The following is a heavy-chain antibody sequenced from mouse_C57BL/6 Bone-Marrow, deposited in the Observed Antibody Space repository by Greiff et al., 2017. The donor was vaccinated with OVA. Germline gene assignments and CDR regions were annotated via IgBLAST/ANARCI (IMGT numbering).Heavy chain of an antibody. CDR2: IHPTSGST. CDR3: HSYYLDY. V-gene: IGHV1-64*01. D-gene: IGHD2-12*01. Sequence: QVQLQQPGAELVKPGASVKLSCTASGYTFTSYWMHWVKQRPGQGLEWIGMIHPTSGSTNYNEKFKGKATLTVDKSSSTAYKQLRSLTSEDSAVYYCHSYYLDYWGQGTTLTVSS. J-gene: IGHJ2*01. CDR1: GYTFTSYW.